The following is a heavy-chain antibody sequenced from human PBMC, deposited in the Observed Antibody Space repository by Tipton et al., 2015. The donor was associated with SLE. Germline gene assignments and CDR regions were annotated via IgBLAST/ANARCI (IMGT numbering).Heavy chain of an antibody. CDR3: ARISSSWYKAFDI. Sequence: GLVKPSETLSLTCTVSGGSISTYYWNWIRQPPGKGLEWIGYIYYSGSTDYNPSLKSRVTISLDTSKDQFSLKLSSVTAAGTAVYYCARISSSWYKAFDIWGQGTMVTVSS. CDR1: GGSISTYY. D-gene: IGHD6-13*01. CDR2: IYYSGST. J-gene: IGHJ3*02. V-gene: IGHV4-59*08.